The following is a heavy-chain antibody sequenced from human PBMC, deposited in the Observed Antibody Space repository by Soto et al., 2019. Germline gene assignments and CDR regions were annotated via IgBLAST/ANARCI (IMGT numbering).Heavy chain of an antibody. CDR1: VLSLDDYV. D-gene: IGHD1-1*01. CDR2: ISWNSGDV. CDR3: AKSLVPQLANTWFDP. Sequence: QPGWCLRLSCAASVLSLDDYVMHWVRLPPGKGLEWVSGISWNSGDVQYAASVRGRFTMSRDDAARSVYLHMKNLRLEDTALYVCAKSLVPQLANTWFDPWGQGTMVTVSS. V-gene: IGHV3-9*01. J-gene: IGHJ5*02.